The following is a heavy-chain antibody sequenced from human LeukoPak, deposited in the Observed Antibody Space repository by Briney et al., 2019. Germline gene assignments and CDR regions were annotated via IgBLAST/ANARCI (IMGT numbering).Heavy chain of an antibody. V-gene: IGHV1-46*01. CDR3: ARTNLIAAAGIYYFDY. D-gene: IGHD6-13*01. J-gene: IGHJ4*02. Sequence: ASVKVSCKASGYTFTSYGISWVRQAPGQGLEWMGIINPSGGSTSYAQKFQGRVTMTRDTSTSTVYMELSSLRSEDTAVYYCARTNLIAAAGIYYFDYWGQGTLVTVSS. CDR2: INPSGGST. CDR1: GYTFTSYG.